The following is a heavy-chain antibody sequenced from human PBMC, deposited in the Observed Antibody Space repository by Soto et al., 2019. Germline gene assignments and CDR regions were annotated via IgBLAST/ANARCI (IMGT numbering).Heavy chain of an antibody. Sequence: GGSLRLSCAASGFTFSSNYMSWVRQAPGKGLEWVSVIYSGGSTYYADSVKGRFTISRDNSKNTLYLQRNSLRAEDTAVYYCASATGDSSWYYYGMDVWGQGTTVTVSS. CDR2: IYSGGST. CDR1: GFTFSSNY. J-gene: IGHJ6*02. CDR3: ASATGDSSWYYYGMDV. D-gene: IGHD6-13*01. V-gene: IGHV3-66*01.